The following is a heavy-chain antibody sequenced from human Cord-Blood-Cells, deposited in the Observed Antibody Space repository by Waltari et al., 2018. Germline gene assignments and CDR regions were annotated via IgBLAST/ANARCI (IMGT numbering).Heavy chain of an antibody. D-gene: IGHD4-4*01. Sequence: QVQLVQSGAEVKKPGASVKVSCKASGYTFTGYYMHWVRQAPGQGLEWMGWINPNRGGRNYAQKFQGRVTMTRDTSISTAYMELSRLRSDDTAVYYCAEEDYSNYWFDPWGQGTLVTVCS. CDR1: GYTFTGYY. CDR2: INPNRGGR. J-gene: IGHJ5*02. V-gene: IGHV1-2*02. CDR3: AEEDYSNYWFDP.